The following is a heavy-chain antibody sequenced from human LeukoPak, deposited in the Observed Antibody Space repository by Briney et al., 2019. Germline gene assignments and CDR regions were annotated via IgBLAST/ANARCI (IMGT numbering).Heavy chain of an antibody. V-gene: IGHV3-15*01. J-gene: IGHJ4*02. CDR2: MKSKTDGGTT. CDR3: TTDSLIYYDYVWGSYRYGPVDS. CDR1: GFTFSNAW. D-gene: IGHD3-16*02. Sequence: AGGSLRLSCAASGFTFSNAWMSWVRRAPGKGLEWVGRMKSKTDGGTTDYAAPVKGRFTISRDDSNNTLYLQMNSLKTEDTAVYYCTTDSLIYYDYVWGSYRYGPVDSWGQGTLVTVSS.